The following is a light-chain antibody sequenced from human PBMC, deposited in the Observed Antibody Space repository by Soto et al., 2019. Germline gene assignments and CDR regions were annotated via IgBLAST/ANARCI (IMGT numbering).Light chain of an antibody. CDR2: DAS. Sequence: EIEMTQSPATLSVSPGERATLSCRASQSISSNLAWYQQKPVQAPRLLIHDASTRATGIPFRFSGSGSGTEFTLIIRSLQSEDFAVYYCQQYNSWPLLTFGGGTRVEIK. J-gene: IGKJ4*01. CDR3: QQYNSWPLLT. V-gene: IGKV3-15*01. CDR1: QSISSN.